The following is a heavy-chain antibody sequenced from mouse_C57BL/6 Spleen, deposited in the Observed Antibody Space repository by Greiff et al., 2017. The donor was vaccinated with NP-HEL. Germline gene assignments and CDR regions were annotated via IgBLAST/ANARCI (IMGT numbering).Heavy chain of an antibody. J-gene: IGHJ4*01. D-gene: IGHD1-1*01. CDR2: IDPSDSYT. CDR1: GYTFTSYW. V-gene: IGHV1-69*01. CDR3: ARRIITTVVATDYYAMDY. Sequence: QVQLQQPGAELVMPGASVKLSCKASGYTFTSYWMHWVKQRPGQGLEWIGEIDPSDSYTNYNQKFKGKSTLTVDKSSSTAYMQLSSLTSEDSAVYYCARRIITTVVATDYYAMDYWGQGTSVTVSS.